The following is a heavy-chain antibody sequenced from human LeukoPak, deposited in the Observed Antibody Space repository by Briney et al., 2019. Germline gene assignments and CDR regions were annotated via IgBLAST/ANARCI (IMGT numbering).Heavy chain of an antibody. CDR2: ISSSSSTI. D-gene: IGHD3-9*01. Sequence: GGSLRLSCAASGFTFSSYSMNWVRQAPGKGLEWVSFISSSSSTIYYADSVKGRFTISRDNAKNSLYLQMNSLRAEDTAVYYCARMIFSIDYWGQGTLVTVSS. V-gene: IGHV3-48*04. CDR1: GFTFSSYS. CDR3: ARMIFSIDY. J-gene: IGHJ4*02.